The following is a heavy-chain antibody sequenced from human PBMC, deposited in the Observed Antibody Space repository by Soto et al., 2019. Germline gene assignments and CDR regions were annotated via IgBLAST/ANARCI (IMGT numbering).Heavy chain of an antibody. J-gene: IGHJ6*03. Sequence: GGSMRLSCPASGFTFSSYGRSWVRQNTGKGPEWVANIKQDGSEKYYVDSVKGRFTISRDNAKNSLYLQMNSLRAEDTAVYYCASTDYSNYRNYYYYYMDVWGKGTTVTVSS. D-gene: IGHD4-4*01. CDR2: IKQDGSEK. CDR1: GFTFSSYG. V-gene: IGHV3-7*01. CDR3: ASTDYSNYRNYYYYYMDV.